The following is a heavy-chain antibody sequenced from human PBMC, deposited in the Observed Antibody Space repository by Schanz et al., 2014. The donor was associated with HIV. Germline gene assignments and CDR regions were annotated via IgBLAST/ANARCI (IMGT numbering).Heavy chain of an antibody. CDR3: ARGGIWEWDQPDFDY. J-gene: IGHJ4*02. D-gene: IGHD2-15*01. CDR1: GFTFRTHG. V-gene: IGHV3-30*03. Sequence: QVQLVESGGGVVQPGRSLRLSCAASGFTFRTHGIHWVRQAPAKGLEWVAVISYDGSIKEYADSVKGRFAISRDNSKNTLYLQINSLRAEDTAVYYCARGGIWEWDQPDFDYWGQGTLVTVSS. CDR2: ISYDGSIK.